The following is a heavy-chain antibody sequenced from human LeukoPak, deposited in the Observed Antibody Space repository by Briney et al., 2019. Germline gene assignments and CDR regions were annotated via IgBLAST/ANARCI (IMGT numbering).Heavy chain of an antibody. V-gene: IGHV3-30*18. CDR1: GFTFSSYG. D-gene: IGHD3-16*01. J-gene: IGHJ4*02. Sequence: QPGRSLRLSCAASGFTFSSYGMHWVRQAPGKGLEWVAVISYDGSNKYYADSVKGRFTISRDNSKNTLYLQINSLRAEDTAVYYCAKGFGELWDFHCWGQGTLGTVS. CDR2: ISYDGSNK. CDR3: AKGFGELWDFHC.